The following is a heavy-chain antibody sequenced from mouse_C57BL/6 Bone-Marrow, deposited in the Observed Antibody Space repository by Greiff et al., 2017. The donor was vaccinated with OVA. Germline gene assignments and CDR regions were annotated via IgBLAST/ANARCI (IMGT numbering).Heavy chain of an antibody. J-gene: IGHJ2*01. V-gene: IGHV3-6*01. CDR3: ARSYDGYCFDY. D-gene: IGHD2-3*01. Sequence: EVQLQESGPGLVKPSQSLSLTCSVTGYSITSGYYWNWIRQFPGNKLEWMGYISYDGSNNYNPSLKNRISITRDTSKNQFFLKLNSVTTEDTATYYCARSYDGYCFDYWGQGTTLTVSS. CDR2: ISYDGSN. CDR1: GYSITSGYY.